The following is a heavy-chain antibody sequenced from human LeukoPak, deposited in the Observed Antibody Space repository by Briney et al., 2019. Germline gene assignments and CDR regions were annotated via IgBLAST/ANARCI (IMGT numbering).Heavy chain of an antibody. CDR1: GFTFSSYG. D-gene: IGHD1-1*01. CDR3: AKDRGSNSPVDY. J-gene: IGHJ4*02. V-gene: IGHV3-30*18. CDR2: ISYDGSNK. Sequence: GGSLRLSCAASGFTFSSYGMHWVRQAPGKGLEWVAVISYDGSNKYYADSVKGRFTISRDNSKNTLYLQMNSLRAEDTAVYYCAKDRGSNSPVDYWGQGTLVTVSS.